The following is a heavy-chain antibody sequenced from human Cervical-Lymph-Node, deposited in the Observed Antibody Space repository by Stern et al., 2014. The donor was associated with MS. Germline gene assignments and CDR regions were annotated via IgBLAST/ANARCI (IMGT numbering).Heavy chain of an antibody. CDR3: ARGPSSSSLGY. CDR2: IYYSGST. D-gene: IGHD6-6*01. CDR1: GGSISSYY. V-gene: IGHV4-59*01. J-gene: IGHJ4*02. Sequence: VQLLESGPGLVKPSETLSLTCTVSGGSISSYYWSWIRQPPGKGLEWLGYIYYSGSTNYNPSLKSRVTISVDTSKNQFSLKLSSVTAADTAVYYCARGPSSSSLGYWGQGTLVTVSS.